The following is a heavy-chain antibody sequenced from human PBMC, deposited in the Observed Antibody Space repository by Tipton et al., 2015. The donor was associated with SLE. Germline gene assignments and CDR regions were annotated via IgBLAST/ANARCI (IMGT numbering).Heavy chain of an antibody. J-gene: IGHJ4*02. V-gene: IGHV4-30-4*08. CDR3: ARERSMIVVVFDY. CDR1: GGSITNDAYY. CDR2: IYYDGNS. D-gene: IGHD3-22*01. Sequence: TLSLTCSVSGGSITNDAYYWSWIRQSPGKGLEWIGYIYYDGNSHYNPSLKSRVTISVDTSKNQFSLKLSSVTAADTAVYYCARERSMIVVVFDYWGQGTLVTVSS.